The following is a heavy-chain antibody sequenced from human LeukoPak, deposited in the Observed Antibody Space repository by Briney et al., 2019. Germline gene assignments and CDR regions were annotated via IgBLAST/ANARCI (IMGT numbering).Heavy chain of an antibody. D-gene: IGHD3-22*01. CDR3: AKDLGSSGYFDY. Sequence: GRSLRLSCAASGFTFDDYAMHWVRQAPGKGLEWVSGISWNSGSIGYADSVKGRFTISRDNAKNSLYLQMNSLRAEDTAVYYCAKDLGSSGYFDYWGQGTLVTVSS. V-gene: IGHV3-9*01. J-gene: IGHJ4*02. CDR2: ISWNSGSI. CDR1: GFTFDDYA.